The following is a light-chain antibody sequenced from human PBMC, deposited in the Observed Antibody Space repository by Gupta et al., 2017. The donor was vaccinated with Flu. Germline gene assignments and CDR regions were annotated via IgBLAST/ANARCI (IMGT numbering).Light chain of an antibody. CDR1: SSYVGAYNY. J-gene: IGLJ3*02. Sequence: SALTQPRSLSGSPGQAVTFSCTGTSSYVGAYNYGSWYQQHPGKAPKRMIYDVTKPPSGVPDRFSGSKSGNTASLTISWLQAEDEADYYCCSFAGGHTWVFGGGTALTVL. CDR2: DVT. V-gene: IGLV2-11*01. CDR3: CSFAGGHTWV.